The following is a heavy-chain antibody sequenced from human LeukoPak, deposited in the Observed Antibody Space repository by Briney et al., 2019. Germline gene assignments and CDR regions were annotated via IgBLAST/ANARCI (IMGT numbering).Heavy chain of an antibody. V-gene: IGHV4-39*01. D-gene: IGHD4-11*01. Sequence: SETLSLTCTVSGGSISSSSYYWGWIRQPPGKGLEWIGSIYYSGSTYYNPSLKSRVTISVDTSKNQFSLKLSSVTAADTAVYYCARHTYDSSNYVSYYYMDVWGIGTTVTVSS. CDR2: IYYSGST. CDR3: ARHTYDSSNYVSYYYMDV. J-gene: IGHJ6*03. CDR1: GGSISSSSYY.